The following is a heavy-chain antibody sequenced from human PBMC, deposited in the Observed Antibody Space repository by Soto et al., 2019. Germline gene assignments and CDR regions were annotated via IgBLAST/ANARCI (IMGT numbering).Heavy chain of an antibody. CDR1: GDTFTSYS. Sequence: QGQLVQSGAEVKKPGSSVKVSCKSSGDTFTSYSIAWMRQAPGQGLEWMGGIIPKFGSTKYERKLQDRVTITADESTSTAYMELSGLRSEDTAVYFCARWRRSSWFAVFFQLWGQGTRVTVSS. D-gene: IGHD6-13*01. V-gene: IGHV1-69*01. CDR2: IIPKFGST. J-gene: IGHJ1*01. CDR3: ARWRRSSWFAVFFQL.